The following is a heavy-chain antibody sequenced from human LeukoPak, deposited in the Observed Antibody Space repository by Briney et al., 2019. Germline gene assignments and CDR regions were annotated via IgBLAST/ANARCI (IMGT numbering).Heavy chain of an antibody. Sequence: QTGGTLRLSCAASGFTFSSYGMSWVRQAPGKGLEWVSAISGSGGSTYYADSVKGRFTISRDNSKNTLYLQMNSLRAEDTAVYYCAKDIRIAAAGTLAMDYWGQGTLVTVSS. CDR1: GFTFSSYG. CDR2: ISGSGGST. CDR3: AKDIRIAAAGTLAMDY. V-gene: IGHV3-23*01. D-gene: IGHD6-13*01. J-gene: IGHJ4*02.